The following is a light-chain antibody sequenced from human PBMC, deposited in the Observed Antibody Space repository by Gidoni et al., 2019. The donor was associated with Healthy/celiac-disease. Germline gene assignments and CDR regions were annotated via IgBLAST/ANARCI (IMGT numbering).Light chain of an antibody. CDR3: QQYNNWPPNT. Sequence: DIVMTQSPATLSVSPRERATLTCRASQSVSSNLAWYQQKPGQAPRLLIYGASTRATGIPARFSGSGSGTEFTLTISSLQSEDFAIYYCQQYNNWPPNTFGQGTRLEIK. J-gene: IGKJ5*01. CDR1: QSVSSN. CDR2: GAS. V-gene: IGKV3-15*01.